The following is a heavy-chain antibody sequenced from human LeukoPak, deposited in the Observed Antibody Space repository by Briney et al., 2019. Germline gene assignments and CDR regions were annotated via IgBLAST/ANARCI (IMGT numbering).Heavy chain of an antibody. V-gene: IGHV3-7*01. CDR2: IKQDGSEK. Sequence: GGSLRLSCAASGFTFSSYWMSWVRQAPGKGLEWVANIKQDGSEKYYVDSVKGRFTISRDNAKNSLYLQMNSLRAEDTAVYYCARDGGIGLITIFSFDYWGQGTLVTVSS. CDR3: ARDGGIGLITIFSFDY. CDR1: GFTFSSYW. D-gene: IGHD3-9*01. J-gene: IGHJ4*02.